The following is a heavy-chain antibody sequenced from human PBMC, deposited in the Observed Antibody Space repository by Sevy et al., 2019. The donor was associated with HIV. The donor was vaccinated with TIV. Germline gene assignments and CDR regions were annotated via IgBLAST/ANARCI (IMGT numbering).Heavy chain of an antibody. CDR2: ISYDGSNK. V-gene: IGHV3-30*18. CDR3: AKDTSDYGDYGGTYYYAMDV. J-gene: IGHJ6*02. Sequence: GESLKISCAASGFTFSSYGMHWVRQAPGKGLEWVAVISYDGSNKYYADSVKGRFTISRDNSKNTRYRQMNSLRAEDRAVYYCAKDTSDYGDYGGTYYYAMDVWGQGTTVTVSS. CDR1: GFTFSSYG. D-gene: IGHD4-17*01.